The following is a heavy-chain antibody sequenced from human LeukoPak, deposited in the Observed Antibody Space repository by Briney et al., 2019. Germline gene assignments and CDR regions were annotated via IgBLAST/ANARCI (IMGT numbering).Heavy chain of an antibody. CDR2: ITSSGTYI. Sequence: GGSLRLSCATSGFTFNNYNMNWVRQAPGRALKWVSSITSSGTYIFYADSVKGRFTISRDNAKNSLYLQMNSLRAEDTAVYYCAELGITMIGGVWGKGTTVTISS. CDR1: GFTFNNYN. V-gene: IGHV3-21*01. CDR3: AELGITMIGGV. D-gene: IGHD3-10*02. J-gene: IGHJ6*04.